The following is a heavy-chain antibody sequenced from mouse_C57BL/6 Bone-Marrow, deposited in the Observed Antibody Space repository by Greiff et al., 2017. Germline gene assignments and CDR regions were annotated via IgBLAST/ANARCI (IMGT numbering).Heavy chain of an antibody. CDR1: GYTFTSYW. J-gene: IGHJ3*01. D-gene: IGHD1-1*01. CDR2: IDPNSGGS. V-gene: IGHV1-62-3*01. Sequence: VQLQQPGAELVMPGASVKLSCKASGYTFTSYWMHWVKQRPGRGLEWIGWIDPNSGGSSYNEKFKGKATLTADKSSSTAYMELRSLTSEDSAVYVSASQMTTLVEGYWGQEALVSVSA. CDR3: ASQMTTLVEGY.